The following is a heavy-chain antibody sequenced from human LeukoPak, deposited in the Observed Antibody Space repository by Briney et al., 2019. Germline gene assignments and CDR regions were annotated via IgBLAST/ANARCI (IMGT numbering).Heavy chain of an antibody. J-gene: IGHJ4*02. Sequence: SETLSLTCTVSGGSISSYYWSWIRQPPGKGLEWIGYIYYSGSTNYNPSLKSRLTISVDTSKNQFSLDLSSVTAADTAVYFCARENGYGVSGCWGQGTLVAVSS. D-gene: IGHD5-12*01. V-gene: IGHV4-59*12. CDR2: IYYSGST. CDR3: ARENGYGVSGC. CDR1: GGSISSYY.